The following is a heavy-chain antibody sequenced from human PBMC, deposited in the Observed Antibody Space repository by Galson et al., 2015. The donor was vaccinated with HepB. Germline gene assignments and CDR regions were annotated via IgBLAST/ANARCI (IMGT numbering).Heavy chain of an antibody. Sequence: SLRLSCAASGFTFSNAWMSWVRQTPGKGLQWVARIKSQTDGGTIDYTAPVKGRFTISRDDSKDTLYLQMNSLQSEDTAVYYCTTAGGLWFGDLLQLWGQGTLVAVSS. CDR3: TTAGGLWFGDLLQL. J-gene: IGHJ4*02. D-gene: IGHD3-10*01. V-gene: IGHV3-15*01. CDR1: GFTFSNAW. CDR2: IKSQTDGGTI.